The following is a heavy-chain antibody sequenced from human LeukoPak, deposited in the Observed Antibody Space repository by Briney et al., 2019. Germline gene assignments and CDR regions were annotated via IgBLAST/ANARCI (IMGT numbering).Heavy chain of an antibody. V-gene: IGHV4-31*03. J-gene: IGHJ4*02. CDR2: IYCSGST. Sequence: SSETLSLTCTVSGGSISSGGYYWSWIRQHPGKGLEWIGYIYCSGSTYYNPSLKSRVTISVDTSKNQFSLKLSSVTAADTAVYYCARGGTPVYYDFWSGSDYWGQGTLVTVSS. CDR3: ARGGTPVYYDFWSGSDY. D-gene: IGHD3-3*01. CDR1: GGSISSGGYY.